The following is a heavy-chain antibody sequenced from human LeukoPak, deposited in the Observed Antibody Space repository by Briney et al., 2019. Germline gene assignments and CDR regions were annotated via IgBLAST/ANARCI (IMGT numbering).Heavy chain of an antibody. CDR2: ISGSGGST. V-gene: IGHV3-23*01. CDR3: ARDPSGHWYFDL. J-gene: IGHJ2*01. CDR1: GFTFSSYA. Sequence: PGGSLRLSCAASGFTFSSYAMSWVRQAPGKGLEWVSAISGSGGSTYYADSVKGRFTISRDNSKNTLYLQMHRLRAEDTAVYYCARDPSGHWYFDLWGRGTLVTVSS. D-gene: IGHD7-27*01.